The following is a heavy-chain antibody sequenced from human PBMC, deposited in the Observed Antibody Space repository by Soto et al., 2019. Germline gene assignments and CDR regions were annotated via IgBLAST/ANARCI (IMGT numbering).Heavy chain of an antibody. Sequence: PGESLKISCAASGFSLSGYWMHWVRQAPGKGLVWVSRIDTYGSATKYADSVEGRFSISKDNAENTLYLQMNNLRADDTAVYYCVRVLKSIGWDNDVFDIWGQGTMVTVS. D-gene: IGHD6-19*01. CDR1: GFSLSGYW. CDR2: IDTYGSAT. CDR3: VRVLKSIGWDNDVFDI. V-gene: IGHV3-74*01. J-gene: IGHJ3*02.